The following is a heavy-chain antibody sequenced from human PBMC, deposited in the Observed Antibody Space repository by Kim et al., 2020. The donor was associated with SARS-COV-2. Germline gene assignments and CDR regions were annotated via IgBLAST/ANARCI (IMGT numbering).Heavy chain of an antibody. V-gene: IGHV4-59*01. Sequence: RVTISVDTSKNQFSLKLSSVTAADTAVYYCARDQGYIWGSYRYGPYYFDYWGQGTLVTVSS. J-gene: IGHJ4*02. CDR3: ARDQGYIWGSYRYGPYYFDY. D-gene: IGHD3-16*02.